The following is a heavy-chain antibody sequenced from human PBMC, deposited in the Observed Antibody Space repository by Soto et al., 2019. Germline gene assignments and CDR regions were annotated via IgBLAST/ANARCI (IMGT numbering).Heavy chain of an antibody. CDR3: ARDGRRGDHYYYGMDV. V-gene: IGHV4-4*02. CDR2: IYHSGST. J-gene: IGHJ6*02. Sequence: SETLSLTCAVSGGSISSSNWWSWVRQPPRKGLEWIGEIYHSGSTNYNPSLKSRVTISVDKSKNQFSLKLSSVTAADTAVYYCARDGRRGDHYYYGMDVRGQGTTVTVSS. D-gene: IGHD3-10*01. CDR1: GGSISSSNW.